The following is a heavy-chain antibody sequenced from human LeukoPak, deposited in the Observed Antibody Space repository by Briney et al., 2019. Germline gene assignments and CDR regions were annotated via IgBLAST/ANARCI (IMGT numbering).Heavy chain of an antibody. CDR1: GFTFSTNA. D-gene: IGHD3-3*01. Sequence: GGSLTLSCEASGFTFSTNAIHWVRQAPGQGLQYVSAISGNGGSTYYADSVNDRFTISRDNSKNTVYLQMGSLRAEDMAVYYCARVKYNDFWSGYSPPDYWGQGTLVTVSS. CDR2: ISGNGGST. V-gene: IGHV3-64*02. J-gene: IGHJ4*02. CDR3: ARVKYNDFWSGYSPPDY.